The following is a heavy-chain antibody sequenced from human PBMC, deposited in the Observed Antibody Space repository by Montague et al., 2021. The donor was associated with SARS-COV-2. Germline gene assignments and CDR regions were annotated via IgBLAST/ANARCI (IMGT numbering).Heavy chain of an antibody. CDR1: GGSISSSSYY. D-gene: IGHD4-23*01. J-gene: IGHJ5*02. CDR2: IYYSGST. V-gene: IGHV4-39*01. Sequence: SETLSLTCTVSGGSISSSSYYWGWIRQPPGKGLEWIGCIYYSGSTYYNPSLKSRVTISVDTSKNQFSLKLSSVTAADTAVYYCAADYGGRDWFDPWGQGTLVTVSS. CDR3: AADYGGRDWFDP.